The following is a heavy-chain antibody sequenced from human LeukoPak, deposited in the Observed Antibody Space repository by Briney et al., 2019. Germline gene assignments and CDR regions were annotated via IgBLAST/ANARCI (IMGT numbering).Heavy chain of an antibody. CDR1: GYTFIGNG. V-gene: IGHV1-18*01. J-gene: IGHJ4*02. CDR2: TSANSGNT. CDR3: ARDKNYRFDY. Sequence: GGSVKVSCKASGYTFIGNGISGVRQAPGKGVEGMGWTSANSGNTNYAQKMQGRVTMTTETSSSTAYMELRNLRSDDTAVYYCARDKNYRFDYWGQGTLVTVSS. D-gene: IGHD5-24*01.